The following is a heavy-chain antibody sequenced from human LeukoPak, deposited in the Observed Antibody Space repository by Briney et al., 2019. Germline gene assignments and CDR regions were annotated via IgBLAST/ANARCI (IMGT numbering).Heavy chain of an antibody. CDR2: ISYDGNNK. D-gene: IGHD6-13*01. J-gene: IGHJ4*02. V-gene: IGHV3-30*03. CDR3: ARVFRSYSWSTPLDY. Sequence: GGSLRLSCAASEFTFSYYGMHWVRQAPGKGPEWAAVISYDGNNKYYADSVKGRFTISRDNSKNTLYLQMNSLRAEDTAVYYCARVFRSYSWSTPLDYWGQGTLITVSS. CDR1: EFTFSYYG.